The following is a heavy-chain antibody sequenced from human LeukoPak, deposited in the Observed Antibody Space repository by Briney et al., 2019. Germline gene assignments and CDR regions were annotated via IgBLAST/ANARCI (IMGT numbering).Heavy chain of an antibody. Sequence: SGGSLRLSCAASGFTFSSYAMSWVRQGPGKGLEWVSSITGSGGDTYYRDSVKGRFTISRDNSKNTLYLQMSSLRAEDTAVYYCARDRPSGWMGGQGTLVTVSS. J-gene: IGHJ4*02. D-gene: IGHD6-19*01. CDR1: GFTFSSYA. V-gene: IGHV3-23*01. CDR3: ARDRPSGWM. CDR2: ITGSGGDT.